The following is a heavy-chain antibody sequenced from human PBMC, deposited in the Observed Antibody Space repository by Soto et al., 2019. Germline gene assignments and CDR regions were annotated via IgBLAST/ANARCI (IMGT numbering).Heavy chain of an antibody. J-gene: IGHJ4*02. D-gene: IGHD6-13*01. Sequence: QITLKESGPTLVKPTQTLTLTCTLSGFSLRTSGVGVGWIRQPPGKALEWLALIYWGDDKRYSPSLKSRVTIXGXXSKNQVVLTMTNMDPVETATYYCAHAITAANFFDYWGQGILVTVSS. V-gene: IGHV2-5*02. CDR1: GFSLRTSGVG. CDR2: IYWGDDK. CDR3: AHAITAANFFDY.